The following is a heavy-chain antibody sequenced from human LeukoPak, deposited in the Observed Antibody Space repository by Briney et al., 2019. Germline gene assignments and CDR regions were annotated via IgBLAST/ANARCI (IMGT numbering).Heavy chain of an antibody. D-gene: IGHD3-10*01. CDR2: IWFDGSNQ. J-gene: IGHJ4*02. V-gene: IGHV3-33*01. CDR3: ARDRTVLYGSGSYFDY. Sequence: GGSLRLSCAASGFTFSSYGMHWVRQAPGKGLEWVADIWFDGSNQYYADSVRGRFTISRDNSKTTLYLQMSSLRAEDTAVYYCARDRTVLYGSGSYFDYWGQGTLVTVSS. CDR1: GFTFSSYG.